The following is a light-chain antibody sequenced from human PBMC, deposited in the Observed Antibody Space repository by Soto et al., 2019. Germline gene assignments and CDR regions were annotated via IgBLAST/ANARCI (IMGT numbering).Light chain of an antibody. CDR3: QQYGSSPIT. V-gene: IGKV3-20*01. Sequence: EIVMTQSPPTLSVSPGERATLSCRASQSVSSNLAWYQQKPGQAPRLLISGASSRASGVPDRFTGGGSGTDFTLTIRRLEAEDFALYYCQQYGSSPITFGQGTRLEIK. CDR2: GAS. J-gene: IGKJ5*01. CDR1: QSVSSN.